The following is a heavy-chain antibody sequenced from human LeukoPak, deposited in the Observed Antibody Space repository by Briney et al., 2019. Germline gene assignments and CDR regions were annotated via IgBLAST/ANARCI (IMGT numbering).Heavy chain of an antibody. V-gene: IGHV4-61*02. CDR1: GGSISSGSYY. D-gene: IGHD2-21*01. CDR3: ARVSEAVGVGAFDI. CDR2: IYTSGST. J-gene: IGHJ3*02. Sequence: PSQTLSLTCTVSGGSISSGSYYWSWIRQPAGKGLEWIGRIYTSGSTNYNPSLKSRVTISVDTSKNQFSLKLSSVTAAVTAVYYCARVSEAVGVGAFDIWGQGTMVTVSS.